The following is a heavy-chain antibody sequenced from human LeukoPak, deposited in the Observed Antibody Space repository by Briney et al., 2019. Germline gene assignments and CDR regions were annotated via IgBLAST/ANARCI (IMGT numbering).Heavy chain of an antibody. J-gene: IGHJ6*03. D-gene: IGHD3-16*01. CDR1: GFTFSSYA. CDR2: IIDNGYIT. CDR3: AKLGGQEVHNYYVAV. Sequence: PVGSLRLSCAASGFTFSSYAMSWVRQAPGKGLEWVSGIIDNGYITYYANSVRGRFTISRDNSKNSLFLQMNSLRAEDTAVYYCAKLGGQEVHNYYVAVWGKGTTVAVSS. V-gene: IGHV3-23*01.